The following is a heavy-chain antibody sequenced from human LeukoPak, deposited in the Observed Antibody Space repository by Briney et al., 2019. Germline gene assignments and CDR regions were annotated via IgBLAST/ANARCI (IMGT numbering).Heavy chain of an antibody. CDR3: ARDPGYYFDY. CDR2: IKHDASEK. Sequence: PGGSLRLSCAASGFTFSSYWMAWVRQTPGKGLEWVANIKHDASEKYYVDSVKGRFTISRDNAKNSLYLQMNSLRAEDTAVYYCARDPGYYFDYWGQGTLVTVSS. CDR1: GFTFSSYW. D-gene: IGHD3-10*01. J-gene: IGHJ4*02. V-gene: IGHV3-7*01.